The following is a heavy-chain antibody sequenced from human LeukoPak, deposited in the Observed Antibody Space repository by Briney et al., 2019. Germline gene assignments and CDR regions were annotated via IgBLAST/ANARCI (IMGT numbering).Heavy chain of an antibody. Sequence: GGSLRLSCAASGFTFGSYAMAWVRQAPGKGLEWVSSLSGGGDPTYYADSVKGRFTISRDNSKNMLFLQVNSLRAEDTAVYYCARSSYSSSSSVWGQGTMVTVSS. V-gene: IGHV3-23*01. CDR2: LSGGGDPT. D-gene: IGHD6-6*01. CDR3: ARSSYSSSSSV. CDR1: GFTFGSYA. J-gene: IGHJ3*01.